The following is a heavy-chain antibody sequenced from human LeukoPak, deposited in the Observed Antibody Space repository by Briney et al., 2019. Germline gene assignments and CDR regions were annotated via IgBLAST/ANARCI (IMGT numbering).Heavy chain of an antibody. V-gene: IGHV4-39*01. CDR2: IHYTGST. CDR3: ARHTRSGYSYGYED. D-gene: IGHD5-18*01. CDR1: GGPTSSSGFY. Sequence: SETLSLTCTVSGGPTSSSGFYWGWIRQPPGEGLEWIGSIHYTGSTYYNPSLKSRVTVSVDTSKNQFFLKVTSVTVADTAFYYCARHTRSGYSYGYEDWGQGTLVTVSS. J-gene: IGHJ4*02.